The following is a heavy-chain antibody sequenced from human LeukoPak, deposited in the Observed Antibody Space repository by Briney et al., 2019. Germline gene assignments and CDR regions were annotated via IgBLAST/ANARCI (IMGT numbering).Heavy chain of an antibody. CDR1: GGSISSGGYS. D-gene: IGHD2-15*01. J-gene: IGHJ4*02. CDR3: AKVGYCDAGPCYFDS. CDR2: IYHSGST. V-gene: IGHV4-30-2*01. Sequence: SETLSLTCAVSGGSISSGGYSWSWIRQPPGKGLEWIGYIYHSGSTYYNPSLKSRVTISVDRSKNQFSLKLSSVTAADTAVYYCAKVGYCDAGPCYFDSWGQGTLVTVSS.